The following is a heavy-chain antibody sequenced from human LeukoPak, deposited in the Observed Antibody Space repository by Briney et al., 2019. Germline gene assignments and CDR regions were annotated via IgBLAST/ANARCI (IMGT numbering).Heavy chain of an antibody. V-gene: IGHV4-30-4*02. CDR1: GGSISSGDYY. J-gene: IGHJ3*02. Sequence: SETLSLTCTVSGGSISSGDYYWSWIRQPPGKGLEWIGYIYYSGSTYYNPSLKSRVTISVDMSKNQFSLRLTSVTAADTAVYYCARKNDFDIWGQGTLVTVSS. CDR2: IYYSGST. CDR3: ARKNDFDI. D-gene: IGHD2/OR15-2a*01.